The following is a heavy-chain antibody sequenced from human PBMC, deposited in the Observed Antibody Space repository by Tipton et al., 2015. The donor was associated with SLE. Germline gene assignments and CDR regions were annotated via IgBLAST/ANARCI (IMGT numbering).Heavy chain of an antibody. V-gene: IGHV4-39*01. CDR1: GGPIINTNYY. D-gene: IGHD3-22*01. CDR2: VLYSGTT. Sequence: GLVKPSETLSLACTVSGGPIINTNYYWDWIRQSPEKGLEWIGHVLYSGTTNYNPSLKSRVTISVDTSKSQFSLRLSSVTAADTAVYYCARHGATFRGPDYYPFFYYYAVDVWGQGTTVTVSS. J-gene: IGHJ6*02. CDR3: ARHGATFRGPDYYPFFYYYAVDV.